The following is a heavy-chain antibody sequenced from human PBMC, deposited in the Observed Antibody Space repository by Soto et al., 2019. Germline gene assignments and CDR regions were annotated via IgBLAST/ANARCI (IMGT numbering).Heavy chain of an antibody. D-gene: IGHD1-1*01. V-gene: IGHV3-23*01. Sequence: EGQLLESGGDLVQPGGSLRLACAASGFTFRGDAMGWVRQAPGKGLEWVSSISGSGEMTHYAESVKGRFTPSRDNSKNTVYLQMESLRAENTALYSCARPQITYNWNYWRQGTLVTLSS. CDR2: ISGSGEMT. J-gene: IGHJ4*02. CDR1: GFTFRGDA. CDR3: ARPQITYNWNY.